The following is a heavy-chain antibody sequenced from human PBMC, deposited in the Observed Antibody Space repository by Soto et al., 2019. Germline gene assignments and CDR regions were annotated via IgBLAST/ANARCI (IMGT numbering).Heavy chain of an antibody. J-gene: IGHJ3*01. Sequence: GGSLRLSCAASGFTFNTYSVNWVRQAPGKGLEWVASISSGSVYIDFADSVKGRFTISRDDVTNSVSLQMDSLRVEDTGIYYCARYDAFKAFDLWGQGTMVAVSS. CDR1: GFTFNTYS. V-gene: IGHV3-21*01. CDR2: ISSGSVYI. D-gene: IGHD1-1*01. CDR3: ARYDAFKAFDL.